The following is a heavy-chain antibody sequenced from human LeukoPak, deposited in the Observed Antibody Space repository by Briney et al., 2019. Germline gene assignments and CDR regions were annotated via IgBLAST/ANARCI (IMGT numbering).Heavy chain of an antibody. CDR1: GFIFSSYG. V-gene: IGHV3-33*01. CDR2: IWYDGSNK. CDR3: AREGPVVTAGGAFDI. Sequence: GGSLRLSCAASGFIFSSYGMHWVRQAPGKGLEWVAIIWYDGSNKYYAESVKGRFTISRDNSKNTLYLQMNSLRAEDTAVYYCAREGPVVTAGGAFDIWGQGTMVTVSS. D-gene: IGHD2-21*02. J-gene: IGHJ3*02.